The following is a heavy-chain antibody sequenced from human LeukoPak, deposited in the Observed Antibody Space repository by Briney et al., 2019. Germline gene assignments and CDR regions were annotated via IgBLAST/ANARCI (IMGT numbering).Heavy chain of an antibody. Sequence: ASVKVSCKASGYTFTSYGISWLRQAPGQGLEWMGWISAYNGNTNYAQKLQGRVTMTTDTSTSTAYMELRSLRSDDTAVYYCARARSYDSSGYSYFDYWGQGTLVTVSS. J-gene: IGHJ4*02. CDR1: GYTFTSYG. D-gene: IGHD3-22*01. CDR2: ISAYNGNT. CDR3: ARARSYDSSGYSYFDY. V-gene: IGHV1-18*01.